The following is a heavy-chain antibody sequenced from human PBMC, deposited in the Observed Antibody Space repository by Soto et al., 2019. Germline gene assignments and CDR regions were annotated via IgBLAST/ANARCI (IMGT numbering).Heavy chain of an antibody. V-gene: IGHV3-33*01. Sequence: GGSLRLSCAASGFTFSSYGMHWVRQAPGKGLEWVAVIWYDGSNKYYADSVKGRFTISRDNSKNTLYLQMNSLRAEDTAVYYCALWFGELFTPGYYYYYMDVWGKGTTVTVS. CDR3: ALWFGELFTPGYYYYYMDV. CDR1: GFTFSSYG. J-gene: IGHJ6*03. D-gene: IGHD3-10*01. CDR2: IWYDGSNK.